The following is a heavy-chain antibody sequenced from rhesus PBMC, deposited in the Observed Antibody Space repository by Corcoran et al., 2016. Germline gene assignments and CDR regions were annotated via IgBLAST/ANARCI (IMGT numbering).Heavy chain of an antibody. CDR1: GYSISGYY. CDR3: ARVSWNYVDY. V-gene: IGHV4-122*02. Sequence: QVQLQESGPGLVKPSETLSLTCAVSGYSISGYYGSRIRQAPGKGLEWIGYITYSGSTSYNPSLKSRVTISRDTSKNQFSLKLSSVTAADTAVYYCARVSWNYVDYWGQGVLVTVSS. D-gene: IGHD1-1-1*01. J-gene: IGHJ4*01. CDR2: ITYSGST.